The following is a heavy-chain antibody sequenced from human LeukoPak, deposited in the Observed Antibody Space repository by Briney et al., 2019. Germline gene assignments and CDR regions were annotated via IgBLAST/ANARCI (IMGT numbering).Heavy chain of an antibody. CDR2: ISSSSSYI. CDR3: ARSLGKQLRNAFDI. V-gene: IGHV3-21*01. J-gene: IGHJ3*02. Sequence: PGGSLRLSCAASGFTFSSYSMNWVRQAPGKGLEWVSSISSSSSYIYCADSVKGRFTISRDNAKNSLYLQMNSLRAEDTAVYYCARSLGKQLRNAFDIWGQGTMVTVSS. CDR1: GFTFSSYS. D-gene: IGHD1-26*01.